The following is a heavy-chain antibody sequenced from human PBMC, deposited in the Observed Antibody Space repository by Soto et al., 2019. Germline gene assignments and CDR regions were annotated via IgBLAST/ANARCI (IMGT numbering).Heavy chain of an antibody. V-gene: IGHV4-59*08. CDR3: ARHNPTYYGSGPTPGGFDY. D-gene: IGHD3-10*01. CDR2: IYYSGST. Sequence: SETLSLTCTVSGGSISSYYWSWIRQPPGKGLEWIGYIYYSGSTNYNPSLKSRVTISVDTSKNQFSLKLSSVTAADTAVYYCARHNPTYYGSGPTPGGFDYWGQGTLVTVSS. CDR1: GGSISSYY. J-gene: IGHJ4*02.